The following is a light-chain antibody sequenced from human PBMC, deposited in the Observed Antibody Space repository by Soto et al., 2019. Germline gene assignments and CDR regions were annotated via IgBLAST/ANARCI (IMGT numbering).Light chain of an antibody. CDR1: QGIGVY. Sequence: LGDRVTITCRASQGIGVYLAWFQQKPGNVPKLLIYAASTLQSGVPSRFSGSGSGIDFTLTISSLQPEDVATYYCQKYNSAPLTFGGGTKVDIK. J-gene: IGKJ4*01. CDR2: AAS. CDR3: QKYNSAPLT. V-gene: IGKV1-27*01.